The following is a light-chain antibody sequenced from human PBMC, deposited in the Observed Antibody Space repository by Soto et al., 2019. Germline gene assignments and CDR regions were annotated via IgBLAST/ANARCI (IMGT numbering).Light chain of an antibody. CDR3: QQYNTWPPLT. Sequence: EILMTQSPATLSVSPGERATLSCRASQSVSSNLAWYEQKPGQTPRLLIYGASTRATGIPARFSGSGSGTEFTLTISSLQSEDIAVYYCQQYNTWPPLTFGGGTKVEMK. V-gene: IGKV3-15*01. CDR2: GAS. J-gene: IGKJ4*01. CDR1: QSVSSN.